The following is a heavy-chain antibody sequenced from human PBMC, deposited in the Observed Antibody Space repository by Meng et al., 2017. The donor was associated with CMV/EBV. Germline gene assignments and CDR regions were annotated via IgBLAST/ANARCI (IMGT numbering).Heavy chain of an antibody. CDR2: ISGSGGST. CDR1: GFTFSSYA. CDR3: AKVGRGYSYGPIDY. D-gene: IGHD5-18*01. J-gene: IGHJ4*02. Sequence: GGSLRLSCAASGFTFSSYAMSWVRQAPGKGLEWVSAISGSGGSTYYADSVKGRFTISRDNSKNTLYLQMNSLRAEDTAVYYCAKVGRGYSYGPIDYWGQGTLVTVSS. V-gene: IGHV3-23*01.